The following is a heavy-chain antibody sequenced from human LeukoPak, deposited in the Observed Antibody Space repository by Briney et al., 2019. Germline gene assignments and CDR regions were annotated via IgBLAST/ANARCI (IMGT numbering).Heavy chain of an antibody. J-gene: IGHJ3*02. CDR3: ARVGRDGYTGAFDI. CDR1: GGSISSYY. V-gene: IGHV4-59*01. D-gene: IGHD5-24*01. Sequence: LETLSLTCTVSGGSISSYYWSWIRQPPGKGLEWIGYIYYSGSTSYNPSLKSRVTISVDTSKKQFSLKLSSVTAADTAVYYCARVGRDGYTGAFDIWGQGTMVTVSS. CDR2: IYYSGST.